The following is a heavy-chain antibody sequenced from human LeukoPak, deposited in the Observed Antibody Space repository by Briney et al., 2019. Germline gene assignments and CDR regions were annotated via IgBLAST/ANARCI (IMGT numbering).Heavy chain of an antibody. Sequence: GGSLRLSCAASGFTFSSYAMSWVRQAPGKGLEWVSAISGSGGSTYYADSVKGRFTISRDNSKNTLYLQMNSLRAEDTAVYYCAKDQITMVRGVIDFDYWGQGTLVTVSS. CDR1: GFTFSSYA. D-gene: IGHD3-10*01. CDR2: ISGSGGST. J-gene: IGHJ4*02. V-gene: IGHV3-23*01. CDR3: AKDQITMVRGVIDFDY.